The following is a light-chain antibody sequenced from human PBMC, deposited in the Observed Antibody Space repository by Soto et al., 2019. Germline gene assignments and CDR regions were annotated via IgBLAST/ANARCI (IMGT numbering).Light chain of an antibody. CDR3: QSYDSSLSGSV. CDR1: SSNIGAGYD. V-gene: IGLV1-40*01. CDR2: GNT. Sequence: QSVLTQPPSVSGALGQRVTISCTGSSSNIGAGYDVRWYQQLPGTAPKLLIYGNTNRPSGVPDRFSGSKSGTSASLAITGLQAEDEADYYCQSYDSSLSGSVFGGGTKVTVL. J-gene: IGLJ2*01.